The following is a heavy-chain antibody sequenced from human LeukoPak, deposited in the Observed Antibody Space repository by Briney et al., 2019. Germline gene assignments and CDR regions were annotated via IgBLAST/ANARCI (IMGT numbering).Heavy chain of an antibody. CDR3: ARGYYGSGSSFYYYYYMDV. Sequence: ASVKVSCKASGYTFTGYYMHWVRQATGQGLEWMGWMNPNSGNTGYAQKFQGRVTMTRNTSISTAYMELSSLRSEDTAVYYCARGYYGSGSSFYYYYYMDVWGKGTTVTISS. CDR2: MNPNSGNT. D-gene: IGHD3-10*01. J-gene: IGHJ6*03. CDR1: GYTFTGYY. V-gene: IGHV1-8*02.